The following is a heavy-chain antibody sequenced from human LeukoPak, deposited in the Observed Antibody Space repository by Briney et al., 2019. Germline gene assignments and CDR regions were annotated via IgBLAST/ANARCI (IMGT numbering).Heavy chain of an antibody. J-gene: IGHJ3*02. Sequence: ASVKVSCKASGYTFTGYYMHWVRQAPGQGLEWMGWINPNSGGTNYAQKSQGRVTMTRDTSTSTVYMELSSLRSEDTAVYYCARVPDSSGYYEAGRAFDIWGQGTMVTVSS. V-gene: IGHV1-2*02. D-gene: IGHD3-22*01. CDR1: GYTFTGYY. CDR3: ARVPDSSGYYEAGRAFDI. CDR2: INPNSGGT.